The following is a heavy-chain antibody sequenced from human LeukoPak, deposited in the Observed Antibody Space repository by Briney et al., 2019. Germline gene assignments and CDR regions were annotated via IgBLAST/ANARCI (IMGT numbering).Heavy chain of an antibody. Sequence: PGGSLRLSCAASGFTFSDYYMTWIRQAPGKGLEWVSYISSSGSAIKYADSVKGRFSISRDNAKNSLYLQMNSLRVGDTAVYYCAAVQMQRSSWYDYYYMDVWGKGTTVTVSS. CDR3: AAVQMQRSSWYDYYYMDV. D-gene: IGHD1-1*01. CDR1: GFTFSDYY. CDR2: ISSSGSAI. V-gene: IGHV3-11*01. J-gene: IGHJ6*03.